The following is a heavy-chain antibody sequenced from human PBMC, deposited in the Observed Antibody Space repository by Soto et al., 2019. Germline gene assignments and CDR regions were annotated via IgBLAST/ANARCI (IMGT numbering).Heavy chain of an antibody. CDR3: ARASTVTTTWYYFDY. V-gene: IGHV4-34*09. Sequence: SETLSLTCAVYGGSFSGYYWSWIRQPPGKGLEWIGYIYYSGSTYYNPSLKSRVTISVDTSKNQFSLKLSSVTAADTAVYYCARASTVTTTWYYFDYWGQGTLVTVSS. CDR1: GGSFSGYY. J-gene: IGHJ4*02. D-gene: IGHD4-17*01. CDR2: IYYSGST.